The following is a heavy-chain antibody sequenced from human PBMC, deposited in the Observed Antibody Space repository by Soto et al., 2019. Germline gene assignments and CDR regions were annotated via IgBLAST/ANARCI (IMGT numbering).Heavy chain of an antibody. D-gene: IGHD2-21*02. CDR3: ARALSLHIVVVTPQNYYGMDV. J-gene: IGHJ6*02. CDR1: GGTFSSYA. CDR2: IIPIFGTA. V-gene: IGHV1-69*01. Sequence: QVQLVQSGAEVKKPGSSVKVSYKASGGTFSSYAISWVRQAPGQGLEWMGGIIPIFGTANYAQKFQGRVTITADEFTSTAYMELSSLRSEDTAVYYCARALSLHIVVVTPQNYYGMDVWGQGTTVTVSS.